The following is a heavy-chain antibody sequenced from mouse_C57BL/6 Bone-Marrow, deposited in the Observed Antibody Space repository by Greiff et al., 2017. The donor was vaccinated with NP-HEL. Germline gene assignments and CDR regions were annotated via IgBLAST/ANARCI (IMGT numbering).Heavy chain of an antibody. CDR1: GFTFSDYY. V-gene: IGHV5-12*01. CDR2: LSNGGGST. J-gene: IGHJ4*01. D-gene: IGHD2-3*01. Sequence: DVMLVESGGGLVQPGGSLKLSCAASGFTFSDYYMYWVRQTPEKRLEWVAYLSNGGGSTYYPDTVKGRFTISSDNAKNTLYLQMSRLKSEDTAMYYCARREMVTLYYYAMDYWGQGTSVTVSS. CDR3: ARREMVTLYYYAMDY.